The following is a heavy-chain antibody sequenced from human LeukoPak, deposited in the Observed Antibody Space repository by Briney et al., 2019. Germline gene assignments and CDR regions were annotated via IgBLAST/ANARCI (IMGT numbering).Heavy chain of an antibody. Sequence: GGSLRLSCAASGFTFSSYGMHWVRQAPGKGLEWVAFIRYDGSNKYYADSVKGRFTISRDNSKNTLYLQMNSLRAEDTAVYYCARGSSYYDILTGYGDYWGQGTLVTVSS. CDR1: GFTFSSYG. V-gene: IGHV3-30*02. D-gene: IGHD3-9*01. J-gene: IGHJ4*02. CDR2: IRYDGSNK. CDR3: ARGSSYYDILTGYGDY.